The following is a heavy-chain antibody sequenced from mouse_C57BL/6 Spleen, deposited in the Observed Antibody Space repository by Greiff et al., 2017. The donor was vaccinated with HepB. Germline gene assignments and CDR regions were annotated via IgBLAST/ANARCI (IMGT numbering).Heavy chain of an antibody. CDR1: GYTFTSYG. V-gene: IGHV1-81*01. Sequence: QVHVKQSGAELARPGASVKLSCKASGYTFTSYGISWVKQRTGQGLEWIGEIYPRSGNTYYNEKFKGKATLTADKSSSTAYMELRSLTSEDSAVYFCARSDYGSSYVGYFDVWGTGTTVTVSS. CDR2: IYPRSGNT. D-gene: IGHD1-1*01. CDR3: ARSDYGSSYVGYFDV. J-gene: IGHJ1*03.